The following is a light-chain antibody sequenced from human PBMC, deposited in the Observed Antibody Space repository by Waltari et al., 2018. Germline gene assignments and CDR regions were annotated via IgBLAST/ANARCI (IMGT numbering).Light chain of an antibody. CDR3: MQALQTPRT. Sequence: DIVMTQSPVSLPVTPGEPASISCRSSQSLLHSNTHNYLDWYVQKPGQSPQLLIYLGSNRAAGVPDRVSGRGAGTYFTLKISRVETEDVGVYYCMQALQTPRTFGQGTKVEI. CDR2: LGS. CDR1: QSLLHSNTHNY. J-gene: IGKJ1*01. V-gene: IGKV2-28*01.